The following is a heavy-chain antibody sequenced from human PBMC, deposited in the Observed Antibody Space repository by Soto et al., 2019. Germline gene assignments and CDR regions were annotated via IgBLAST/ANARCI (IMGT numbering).Heavy chain of an antibody. CDR1: GYSFSDYF. CDR2: INPKTAAT. CDR3: ARIKWGLNYYNGMDV. V-gene: IGHV1-2*02. D-gene: IGHD1-26*01. Sequence: ASVKVSCKPSGYSFSDYFIQWVRQAPGQGLEWVAWINPKTAATNYAKKFQGRVSLTWDTSSTTAYMELTRLRPDDTAVYYCARIKWGLNYYNGMDVWGQGSTVTVSS. J-gene: IGHJ6*02.